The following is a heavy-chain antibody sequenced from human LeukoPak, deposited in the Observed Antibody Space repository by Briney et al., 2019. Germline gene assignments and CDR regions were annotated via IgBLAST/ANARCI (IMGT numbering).Heavy chain of an antibody. Sequence: SETLSLTCAVYGGSFNIYYWSWIRQSPEKGLEWIGEMNDGGTINYNPSLLSRVTISLDRSKNQFSLKLTSVTTADTAVYYCARRWNYGRNYYLDVWGNGATVSVSS. V-gene: IGHV4-34*01. CDR3: ARRWNYGRNYYLDV. CDR1: GGSFNIYY. J-gene: IGHJ6*03. CDR2: MNDGGTI. D-gene: IGHD1-7*01.